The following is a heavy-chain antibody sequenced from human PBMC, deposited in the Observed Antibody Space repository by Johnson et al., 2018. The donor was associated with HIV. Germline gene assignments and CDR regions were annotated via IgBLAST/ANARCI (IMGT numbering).Heavy chain of an antibody. Sequence: YALHCVRQAPGKGLEWVAVISYDGSSKYYADSVKGPFTISRDNSKNTLYLQMNSLRAEDTAVYYCARDGRITGTKDAFDIWGQGTMVTVSS. V-gene: IGHV3-30*04. J-gene: IGHJ3*02. D-gene: IGHD1-7*01. CDR1: YA. CDR3: ARDGRITGTKDAFDI. CDR2: ISYDGSSK.